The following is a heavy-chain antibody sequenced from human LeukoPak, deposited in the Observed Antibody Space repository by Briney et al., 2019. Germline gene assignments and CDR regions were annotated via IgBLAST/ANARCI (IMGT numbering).Heavy chain of an antibody. CDR2: IYYSGST. J-gene: IGHJ4*02. D-gene: IGHD3-9*01. CDR3: ARVDWSGPLFYFGY. Sequence: SETLSLTCTVSGGSISSGGYYWSWIRQHPGKGLEWIGYIYYSGSTYYNPSLKSRVTISVDTSKNQFSLKLSSVTAADTAVYYCARVDWSGPLFYFGYWGQGTLVTVSS. V-gene: IGHV4-31*03. CDR1: GGSISSGGYY.